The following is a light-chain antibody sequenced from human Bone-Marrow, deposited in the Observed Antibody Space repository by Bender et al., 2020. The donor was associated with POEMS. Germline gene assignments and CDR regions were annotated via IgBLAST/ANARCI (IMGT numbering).Light chain of an antibody. Sequence: QSALTQPASVSGSPGQSITISCTGTSSDIGDYNYVSWYQQHPAKAPKLMIYDVTSRPSGVSNRFSGSKSGNTASLTISGLQADDEANYYCSSYAGTNDLPFGGGTKLTVL. CDR3: SSYAGTNDLP. CDR2: DVT. J-gene: IGLJ2*01. V-gene: IGLV2-14*03. CDR1: SSDIGDYNY.